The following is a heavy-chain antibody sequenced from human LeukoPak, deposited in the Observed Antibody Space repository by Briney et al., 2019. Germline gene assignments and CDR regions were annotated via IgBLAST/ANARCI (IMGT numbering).Heavy chain of an antibody. CDR3: ARDTXSWYDMITFGGVIGPFDY. CDR2: INPNSGGT. CDR1: GYTFTGYY. D-gene: IGHD3-16*02. J-gene: IGHJ4*02. Sequence: ASVKVSCKASGYTFTGYYMHWVRQAPGQGLEWMGWINPNSGGTNYAQKFQGRVTMTRDTSISTAYMELSRLRSDDTAVYYCARDTXSWYDMITFGGVIGPFDYWGQGTLVTVSS. V-gene: IGHV1-2*02.